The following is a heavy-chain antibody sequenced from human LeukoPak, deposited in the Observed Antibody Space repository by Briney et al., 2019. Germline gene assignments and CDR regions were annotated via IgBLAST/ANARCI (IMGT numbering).Heavy chain of an antibody. CDR1: GYSISSGYY. J-gene: IGHJ3*02. D-gene: IGHD3-10*01. CDR2: INHSGST. Sequence: SETLSLTCTVSGYSISSGYYWGWIRQPPGKGLEWIGEINHSGSTNYNPSLKSRVTISVDTSKNQFSLKLSSVTAADTAVYYCAKSNGYGLVDIWGQGTMVTVSS. CDR3: AKSNGYGLVDI. V-gene: IGHV4-38-2*02.